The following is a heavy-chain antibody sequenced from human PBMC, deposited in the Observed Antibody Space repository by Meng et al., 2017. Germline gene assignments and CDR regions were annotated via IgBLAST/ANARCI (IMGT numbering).Heavy chain of an antibody. D-gene: IGHD3-22*01. CDR3: AKDINVRYYDSSGYYTSPFDY. J-gene: IGHJ4*02. V-gene: IGHV3-9*01. CDR1: GFTFDDYA. CDR2: ISWNSGSI. Sequence: SLKISCAASGFTFDDYAMHWVRQAPGKGLEWVSGISWNSGSIGYADSVKGRFTISRDNAKNSLYLQMNSLRAEDTALYYCAKDINVRYYDSSGYYTSPFDYWGQGTRVTVSS.